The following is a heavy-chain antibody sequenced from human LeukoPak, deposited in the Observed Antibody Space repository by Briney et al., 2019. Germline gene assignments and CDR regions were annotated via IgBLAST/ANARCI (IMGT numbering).Heavy chain of an antibody. D-gene: IGHD3-22*01. CDR2: IRSGDDDT. J-gene: IGHJ4*02. CDR3: AKEEILGYYYDNGGYYDGPFDQ. V-gene: IGHV3-23*01. CDR1: GFIFSNHA. Sequence: GGTLRLSCAASGFIFSNHAMSWVRQAPGKGLEWVSTIRSGDDDTYYADSVEGRFTVSRDNSRNTVFLQMNSLRAEDTAIYYCAKEEILGYYYDNGGYYDGPFDQWGQGTLVTVSS.